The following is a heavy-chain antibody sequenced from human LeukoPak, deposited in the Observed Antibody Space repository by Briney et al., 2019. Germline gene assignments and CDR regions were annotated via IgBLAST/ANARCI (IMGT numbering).Heavy chain of an antibody. V-gene: IGHV4-4*07. D-gene: IGHD5-18*01. CDR3: ARDSPDGYIHGHYYYNIDV. CDR1: GGCINSHY. CDR2: IWSGGGLWSSGGT. Sequence: PSETLSLTNTGRGGCINSHYWTWIRQPAGKGLEWIGRIWSGGGLWSSGGTNYNPSLTSRITISVDTSKNQFSLRLSSVTAADTAVYYCARDSPDGYIHGHYYYNIDVWGKGTTVTVSS. J-gene: IGHJ6*03.